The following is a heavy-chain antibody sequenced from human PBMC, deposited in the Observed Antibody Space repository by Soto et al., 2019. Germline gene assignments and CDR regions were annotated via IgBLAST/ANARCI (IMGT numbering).Heavy chain of an antibody. D-gene: IGHD3-10*01. Sequence: ETLYVHSTVPGGSFSSGSYYGSWIRQPPGKGLEWIGYIYYSGSTNYNPSLKSRVTISVDTSKNQFSLKLSSVTAADTAVYYCARKTMVRGHYYYGRDVCGKGTTVT. J-gene: IGHJ6*04. CDR2: IYYSGST. V-gene: IGHV4-61*01. CDR3: ARKTMVRGHYYYGRDV. CDR1: GGSFSSGSYY.